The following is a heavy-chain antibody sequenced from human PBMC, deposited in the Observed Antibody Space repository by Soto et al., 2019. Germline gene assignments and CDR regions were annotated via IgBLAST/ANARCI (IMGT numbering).Heavy chain of an antibody. D-gene: IGHD5-18*01. Sequence: SVKVSCKVSGYTLTELSMHWVRQAPGQGLEWMGRIIPILGIANYAQKFQGRVTITADKSTSTAYMELSSLRSEDTAVYYCARSRTAMVRKFDYWGQGTLVTVSS. CDR2: IIPILGIA. V-gene: IGHV1-69*02. J-gene: IGHJ4*02. CDR3: ARSRTAMVRKFDY. CDR1: GYTLTELS.